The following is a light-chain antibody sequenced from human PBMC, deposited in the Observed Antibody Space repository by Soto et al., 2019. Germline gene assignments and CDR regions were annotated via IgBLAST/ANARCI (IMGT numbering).Light chain of an antibody. CDR2: DTS. CDR1: QSLTNSF. Sequence: EIVLTQSPGTLSLSPGERATLSCRSSQSLTNSFIAWYQQKPGQAPRLLIYDTSSRATGIPDTFSGSGSGTDFTLTISRLEPEDFAVFFCQQYGTSEIIFGQGTRLELK. CDR3: QQYGTSEII. J-gene: IGKJ5*01. V-gene: IGKV3-20*01.